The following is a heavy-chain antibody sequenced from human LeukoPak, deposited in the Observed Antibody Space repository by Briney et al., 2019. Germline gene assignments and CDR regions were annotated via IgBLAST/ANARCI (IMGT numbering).Heavy chain of an antibody. CDR2: IYSSGGT. CDR3: ATFYGSGKGGAFDI. CDR1: GFTVSINY. D-gene: IGHD3-10*01. V-gene: IGHV3-53*01. Sequence: GGSLRLSCAASGFTVSINYMSWVRQAPGKGLEWVSVIYSSGGTSYADSVKGRFTISRDNSKNTLSLQMNSLRAEDTAVYYCATFYGSGKGGAFDIWGQGTMVTVSS. J-gene: IGHJ3*02.